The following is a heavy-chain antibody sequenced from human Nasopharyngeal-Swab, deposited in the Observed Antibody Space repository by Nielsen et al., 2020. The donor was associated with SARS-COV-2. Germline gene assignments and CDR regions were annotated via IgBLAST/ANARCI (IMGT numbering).Heavy chain of an antibody. CDR1: GYTLTVLP. CDR3: ARVLPFRITGTSGMDV. Sequence: ASVKVFCKVSGYTLTVLPIHWVRQAPGKGLEWMGTVVPEDGEPIYAQNFQGRVTMTEDTSTYTAYLELSSLRSEDTAVYYCARVLPFRITGTSGMDVWGQGTTVTVSS. J-gene: IGHJ6*02. V-gene: IGHV1-24*01. D-gene: IGHD1-7*01. CDR2: VVPEDGEP.